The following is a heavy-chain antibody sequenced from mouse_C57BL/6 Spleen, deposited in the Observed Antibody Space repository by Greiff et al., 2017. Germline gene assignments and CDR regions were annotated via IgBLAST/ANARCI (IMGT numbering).Heavy chain of an antibody. CDR1: GYTFTSYW. V-gene: IGHV1-69*01. J-gene: IGHJ2*01. CDR2: IDPSDSYT. Sequence: VQLQQPGAELVMPGASVKLSCKASGYTFTSYWMHWVKQRPGQGLEWIGEIDPSDSYTNYNQKFKGKSTLTVDKSSRTAYMQLSSLTSEDSAVYYCARHYYGSSFFDYWGQGTTLTVSS. D-gene: IGHD1-1*01. CDR3: ARHYYGSSFFDY.